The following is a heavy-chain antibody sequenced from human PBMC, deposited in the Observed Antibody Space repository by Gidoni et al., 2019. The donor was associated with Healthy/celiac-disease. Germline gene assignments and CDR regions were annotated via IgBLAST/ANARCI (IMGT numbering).Heavy chain of an antibody. J-gene: IGHJ5*02. CDR2: IWYDGSNK. D-gene: IGHD3-22*01. V-gene: IGHV3-33*01. CDR3: ARDSSGHYGWFDP. CDR1: GFTFSSYG. Sequence: VQLVESGGGVFQPGRPLRLSCAASGFTFSSYGMHGVRQAPGKGLEWVAVIWYDGSNKYYADSVKGRFTISRDNSKNTLYLQMNSLRAEDTAVYYCARDSSGHYGWFDPWGQGTLVTVSS.